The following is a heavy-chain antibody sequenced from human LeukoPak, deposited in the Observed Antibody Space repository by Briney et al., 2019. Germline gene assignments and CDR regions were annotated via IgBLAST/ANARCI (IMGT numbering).Heavy chain of an antibody. Sequence: SETLSLTCAVYGGSFSGYYWSWIRQPPGKGLEWIGEINHSGSTNYNPSLKSRVTISVDTSKNQFSLKLSSVTAADTAAYYCAKYRGGSGYHFDYWGQGTLVTVSS. D-gene: IGHD5-12*01. CDR3: AKYRGGSGYHFDY. CDR1: GGSFSGYY. J-gene: IGHJ4*02. V-gene: IGHV4-34*01. CDR2: INHSGST.